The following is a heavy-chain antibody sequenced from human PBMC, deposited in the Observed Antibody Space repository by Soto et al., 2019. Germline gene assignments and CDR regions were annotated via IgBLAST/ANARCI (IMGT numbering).Heavy chain of an antibody. CDR1: GFTFSSYA. CDR2: ISSSSRTI. V-gene: IGHV3-48*02. J-gene: IGHJ4*02. Sequence: GSLRLSCTASGFTFSSYAMSWVRQAPGKGLEWVSYISSSSRTIYYADSVKGRFTISRDNAKNSLYLQMNSLRDEDTAVYYCARDSADLVDYWGQGTLVTVSS. CDR3: ARDSADLVDY.